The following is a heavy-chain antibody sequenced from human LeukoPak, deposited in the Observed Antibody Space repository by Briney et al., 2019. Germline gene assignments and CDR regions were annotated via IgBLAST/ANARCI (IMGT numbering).Heavy chain of an antibody. CDR2: IKQDGSEK. Sequence: GGSLRLSCVASGFTFSSYWMTWVRQAPGKGLEWVANIKQDGSEKYYVDSVKGRFTISKDNAKNSLYLQMNSLRAEDTAVYYCASGSGYYPNWGQGTLVTVSS. CDR1: GFTFSSYW. CDR3: ASGSGYYPN. V-gene: IGHV3-7*01. D-gene: IGHD3-22*01. J-gene: IGHJ4*02.